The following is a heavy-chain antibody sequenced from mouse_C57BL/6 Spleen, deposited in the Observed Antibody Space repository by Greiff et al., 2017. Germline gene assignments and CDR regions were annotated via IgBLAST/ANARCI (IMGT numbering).Heavy chain of an antibody. J-gene: IGHJ1*03. Sequence: EVKLMESGAELVRPGASVKLSCTASGFNIKDDYMHWVKQRPEQGLEWIGWIDPENGDTEYASKFQGKATITADPSSNTAYLQLSSLTSEDTAVYYCTTSYYGSSYDWYFDVWGTGTTVTVSS. CDR2: IDPENGDT. D-gene: IGHD1-1*01. CDR3: TTSYYGSSYDWYFDV. V-gene: IGHV14-4*01. CDR1: GFNIKDDY.